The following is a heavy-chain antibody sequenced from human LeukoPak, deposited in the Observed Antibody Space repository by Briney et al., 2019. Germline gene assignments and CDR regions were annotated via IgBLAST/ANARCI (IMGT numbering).Heavy chain of an antibody. CDR2: IIPILGIA. CDR1: GGTFSSYA. D-gene: IGHD3-16*01. CDR3: AKCLWGSDVLDY. Sequence: SVKVSCKASGGTFSSYAISWVRQAPGQGLEWMGRIIPILGIANYAQKFQGRVTITADKSTSTAYMELSSLRAEDTAVYYCAKCLWGSDVLDYWGQGTLVTVSS. J-gene: IGHJ4*02. V-gene: IGHV1-69*04.